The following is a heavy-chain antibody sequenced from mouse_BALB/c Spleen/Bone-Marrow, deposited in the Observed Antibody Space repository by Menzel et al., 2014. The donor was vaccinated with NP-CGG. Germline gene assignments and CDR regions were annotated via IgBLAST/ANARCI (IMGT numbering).Heavy chain of an antibody. J-gene: IGHJ3*01. V-gene: IGHV5-9-2*01. CDR1: GFSFSNYG. D-gene: IGHD2-4*01. CDR2: ISGDGRYT. Sequence: EVELMESGGGLVKSGGSLKLSCAASGFSFSNYGMSWVRQTPEKRLEWVATISGDGRYTFYSDSVKGRFTISRDNAKNNLYLQLSSLRSEDTALYYCARHAYYDQTEVSFVYWGQGTLVTVSA. CDR3: ARHAYYDQTEVSFVY.